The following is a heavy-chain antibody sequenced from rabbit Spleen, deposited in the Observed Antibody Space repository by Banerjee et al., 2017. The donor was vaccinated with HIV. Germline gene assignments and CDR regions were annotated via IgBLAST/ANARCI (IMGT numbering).Heavy chain of an antibody. CDR3: ARDTGSSFSSYGMDL. CDR1: GFSFTSSYY. J-gene: IGHJ6*01. Sequence: QSLEESGGDLVKPGASLTLTCTASGFSFTSSYYMCWVRQAPGKGLEWISCIAGSNSGFTYSATWAKGRFTCSKTSSTTVTLQMTSLTVADTATYFCARDTGSSFSSYGMDLWGPGTLVTVS. V-gene: IGHV1S40*01. D-gene: IGHD8-1*01. CDR2: IAGSNSGFT.